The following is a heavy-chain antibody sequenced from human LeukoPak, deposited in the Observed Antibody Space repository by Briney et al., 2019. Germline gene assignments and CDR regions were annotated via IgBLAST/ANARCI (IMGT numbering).Heavy chain of an antibody. V-gene: IGHV1-69*05. CDR1: GGTFSSYA. CDR3: ATTHYDFWSSPYYMDV. Sequence: GASVKVSCKASGGTFSSYAISWVRQAPGQGLEWMGGTIPIFGTANYAQKFQGRVTITTDESTSTAYMELSSLRSEDTAVYYCATTHYDFWSSPYYMDVWGKGTTVTVSS. D-gene: IGHD3-3*01. J-gene: IGHJ6*03. CDR2: TIPIFGTA.